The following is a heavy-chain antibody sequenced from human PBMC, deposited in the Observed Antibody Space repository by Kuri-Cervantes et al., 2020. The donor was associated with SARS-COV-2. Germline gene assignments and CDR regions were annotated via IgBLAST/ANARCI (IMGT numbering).Heavy chain of an antibody. Sequence: GGSLRLSCASSGFTFSDYDMHWVRQAPGKGLEWVAVIWYDGENEYYAGSVKGRFTISRDNSKNTVSLHMNSLRAEDTAMYYCARGAANYYYMDVWGKGTTVTVSS. D-gene: IGHD3-16*01. CDR3: ARGAANYYYMDV. V-gene: IGHV3-33*08. CDR1: GFTFSDYD. CDR2: IWYDGENE. J-gene: IGHJ6*03.